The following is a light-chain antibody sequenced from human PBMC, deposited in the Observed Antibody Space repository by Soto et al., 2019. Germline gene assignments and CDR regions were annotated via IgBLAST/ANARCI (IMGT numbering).Light chain of an antibody. CDR1: QSVRSC. Sequence: TQSPATLSLSPGERATLSCRASQSVRSCLGWYQQKPGKAPKLLIYDASNLETGVPSRFSGSGSGTYFTFTISSLQPEDIATYYCQQYDNLPLTFGPGTKVDVK. J-gene: IGKJ3*01. V-gene: IGKV1-33*01. CDR2: DAS. CDR3: QQYDNLPLT.